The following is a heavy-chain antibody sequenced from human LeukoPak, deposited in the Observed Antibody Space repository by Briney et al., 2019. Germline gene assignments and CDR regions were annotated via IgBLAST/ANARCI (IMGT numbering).Heavy chain of an antibody. Sequence: GSLRLSCAAFGFTFSSYWMSWVRQAPGKGLGWVANIKQDGSEKYYVDSVKGRFTISRDNAKNSLYLQMNSLRAEDTAVYYCARDGPANFYYYYGMDVWGQGTTVTVSS. CDR3: ARDGPANFYYYYGMDV. D-gene: IGHD6-25*01. CDR1: GFTFSSYW. V-gene: IGHV3-7*01. J-gene: IGHJ6*02. CDR2: IKQDGSEK.